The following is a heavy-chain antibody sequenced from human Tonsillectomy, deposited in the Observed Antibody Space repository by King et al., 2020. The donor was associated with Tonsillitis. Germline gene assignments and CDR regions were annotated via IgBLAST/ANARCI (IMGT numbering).Heavy chain of an antibody. CDR1: GFTFSSYW. V-gene: IGHV3-74*01. Sequence: VQLVESGGGLVQPGGSLRLSCAASGFTFSSYWMHWVRQAPGKGLVWVSHINSDGSITTFADSVKGRFTISRDNAKNTLYLQMNSLRAEDTALYYCARDNSYGYGVYFYGMDVGGQGTTVTVSS. CDR2: INSDGSIT. CDR3: ARDNSYGYGVYFYGMDV. J-gene: IGHJ6*02. D-gene: IGHD5-18*01.